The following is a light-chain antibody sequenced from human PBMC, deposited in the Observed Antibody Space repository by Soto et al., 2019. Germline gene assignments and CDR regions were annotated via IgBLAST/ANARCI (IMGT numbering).Light chain of an antibody. CDR1: QIISSTY. CDR3: HQYNSWPRGT. Sequence: DIVLTQSPGTLSLSPGERATLSCRASQIISSTYLGWYQQKPGQAPRLLIYGASSRATGIPDRFSGSGSGTDFTLTISTLEPEDFAVYYCHQYNSWPRGTFGPGTKVEIK. V-gene: IGKV3-20*01. J-gene: IGKJ3*01. CDR2: GAS.